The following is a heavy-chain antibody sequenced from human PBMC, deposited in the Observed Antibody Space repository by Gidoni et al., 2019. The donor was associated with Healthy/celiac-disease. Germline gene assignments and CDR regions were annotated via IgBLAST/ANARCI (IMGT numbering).Heavy chain of an antibody. Sequence: QITLKESGPTLVKPTQTLTLTCTFSGFSLSTSGVGVGWFRQPPGKALEWLALIYWNDDKRYSPSLKSRLTITKDTSKNQVVLTMTNMDPVDTATYYCAHFGPDYDILTGLKGPGTFDYWGQGTLVTVSS. V-gene: IGHV2-5*01. J-gene: IGHJ4*02. CDR3: AHFGPDYDILTGLKGPGTFDY. CDR1: GFSLSTSGVG. CDR2: IYWNDDK. D-gene: IGHD3-9*01.